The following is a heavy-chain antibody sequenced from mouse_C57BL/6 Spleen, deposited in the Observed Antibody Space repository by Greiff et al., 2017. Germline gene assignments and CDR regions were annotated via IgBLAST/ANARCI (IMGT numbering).Heavy chain of an antibody. J-gene: IGHJ4*01. CDR1: GFTFSSYA. CDR3: ARDNKMAMDY. CDR2: LSDGGSYT. V-gene: IGHV5-4*01. Sequence: DVHLVESGGGLVKPGGSLKLSCAASGFTFSSYAMSWVRQTPEKRLEWVATLSDGGSYTYYPDNVKGRFTISRDNAKNNLYLQMSHLKSEDTAMYYCARDNKMAMDYWGQGTSVTVSS.